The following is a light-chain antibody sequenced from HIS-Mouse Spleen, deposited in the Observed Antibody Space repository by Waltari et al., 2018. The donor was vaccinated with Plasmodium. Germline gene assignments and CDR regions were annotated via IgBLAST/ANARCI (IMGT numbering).Light chain of an antibody. V-gene: IGLV3-1*01. J-gene: IGLJ2*01. CDR1: KLGDKY. CDR2: QDS. CDR3: QAWDSSTAVV. Sequence: SYELTQPPSVSVSPGQTASITCSGDKLGDKYACWYQQKPGQSPVLVIYQDSKRPSGSLERLSGSNSGSTATLTISGTQAMDEADEYCQAWDSSTAVVFGGGTKLTV.